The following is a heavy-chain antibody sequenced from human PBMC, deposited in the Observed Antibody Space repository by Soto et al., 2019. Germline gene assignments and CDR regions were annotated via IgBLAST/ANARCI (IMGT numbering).Heavy chain of an antibody. Sequence: GGSLRLSCAASGFTFSSYAMSWVRQAPGKGLEWVSAISGSGGSTYYADSVKGRFTISRDNSKNTLYLQMNSLRAEDTAVYYCAKGLVVVVAATTPFDYWGQGTLVTVSS. CDR1: GFTFSSYA. V-gene: IGHV3-23*01. D-gene: IGHD2-15*01. J-gene: IGHJ4*02. CDR3: AKGLVVVVAATTPFDY. CDR2: ISGSGGST.